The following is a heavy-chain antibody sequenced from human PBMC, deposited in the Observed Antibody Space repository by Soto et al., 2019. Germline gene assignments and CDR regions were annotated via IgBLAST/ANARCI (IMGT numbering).Heavy chain of an antibody. V-gene: IGHV4-31*03. Sequence: SETLSLTCTVSGGSISSGGYYWSWIRQHPGKGLEWIGYIYYSGSTYYNPSLKSRVTISVDTSKNQFSLKLSSLTSADTAGEDCGGSRFLEWLESDYGGRGPLVTVSS. J-gene: IGHJ4*02. CDR1: GGSISSGGYY. CDR2: IYYSGST. CDR3: GGSRFLEWLESDY. D-gene: IGHD3-3*01.